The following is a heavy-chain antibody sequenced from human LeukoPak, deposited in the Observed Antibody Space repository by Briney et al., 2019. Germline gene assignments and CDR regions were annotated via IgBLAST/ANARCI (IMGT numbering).Heavy chain of an antibody. CDR1: GFTFNRCW. CDR2: ISGSGGST. V-gene: IGHV3-23*01. Sequence: GGSLRLSCVVSGFTFNRCWMNWVRQAPGKGLEWVSAISGSGGSTYYADSVKGRFTISRDNSKNTLYLQMNSLRAEDTAVYYCAKGFYSSSWYYFDYWGQGTLVTVSS. J-gene: IGHJ4*02. CDR3: AKGFYSSSWYYFDY. D-gene: IGHD6-13*01.